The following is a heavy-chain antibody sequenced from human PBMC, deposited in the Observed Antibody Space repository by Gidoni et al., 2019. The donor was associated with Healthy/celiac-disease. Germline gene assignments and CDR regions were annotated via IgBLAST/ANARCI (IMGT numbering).Heavy chain of an antibody. CDR1: GGSLSSGSFY. CDR2: IYTRGST. Sequence: QVQLQESGPGLVKPSPTLSLTCTVSGGSLSSGSFYWSWLRHPAGKGLKWVGRIYTRGSTNYNPSLKSRVTMSVDTSKNQFSLKLSSVTAADTAVYYCARDRVGRGLGVDYWGQGTLVTVSS. J-gene: IGHJ4*02. V-gene: IGHV4-61*02. D-gene: IGHD3-10*01. CDR3: ARDRVGRGLGVDY.